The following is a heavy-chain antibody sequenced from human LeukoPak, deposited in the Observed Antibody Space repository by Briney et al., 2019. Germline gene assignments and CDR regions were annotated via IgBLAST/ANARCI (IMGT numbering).Heavy chain of an antibody. V-gene: IGHV1-69*06. Sequence: GSSVKFSCKASEGTFSSYAISWVRQAPGQGLEWMGGIIPIFGTANYAQKFQGRVTITADKSTSTAYMELSSLRSEDTAVYYCARDSETGYSPYFDYWGQGTLVTVSS. CDR2: IIPIFGTA. D-gene: IGHD3-9*01. CDR1: EGTFSSYA. J-gene: IGHJ4*02. CDR3: ARDSETGYSPYFDY.